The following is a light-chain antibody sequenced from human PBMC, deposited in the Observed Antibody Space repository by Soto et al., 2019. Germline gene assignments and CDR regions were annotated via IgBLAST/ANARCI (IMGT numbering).Light chain of an antibody. V-gene: IGKV3D-15*01. CDR1: QSVSSY. J-gene: IGKJ4*01. Sequence: EIVLTQSPATLSLSPGERATLSCRASQSVSSYLAWYQQKPGQAPRLLIYGASSRATGIPDRFSGSGSGTDFTLTINSLQSEDFAVYYCQQYNNWPLTFGGGTKVDIK. CDR3: QQYNNWPLT. CDR2: GAS.